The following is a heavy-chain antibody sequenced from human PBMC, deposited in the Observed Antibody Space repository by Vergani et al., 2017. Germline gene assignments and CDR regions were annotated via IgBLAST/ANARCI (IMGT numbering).Heavy chain of an antibody. V-gene: IGHV3-23*01. CDR2: ISGSGGST. CDR1: GFTFSSYA. CDR3: ASPRPFYDSSGYEGAFDI. Sequence: EVQLLESGGGLVQPGGSLRLSCAASGFTFSSYAMSWVRQAPGKGLEWVSAISGSGGSTYYADSVKGRFTISRDNSKNTLYLQMNSLSAEDTAVYYCASPRPFYDSSGYEGAFDIWGQGTMVTVSS. J-gene: IGHJ3*02. D-gene: IGHD3-22*01.